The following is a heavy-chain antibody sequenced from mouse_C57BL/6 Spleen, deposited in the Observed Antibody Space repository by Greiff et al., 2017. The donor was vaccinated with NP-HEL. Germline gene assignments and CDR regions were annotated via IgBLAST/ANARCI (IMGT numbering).Heavy chain of an antibody. CDR2: IYPRSGNT. CDR1: GYTFTSYG. CDR3: ARSDYGSTSYAMDY. Sequence: VKLMESGAELARPGASVKLSCKASGYTFTSYGISWVKQRTGQGLEWIGEIYPRSGNTYYNEKFKGKATLTADKSSSTAYMELRSLTSEDSAVYFCARSDYGSTSYAMDYWGQGTSVTVSS. D-gene: IGHD1-1*01. V-gene: IGHV1-81*01. J-gene: IGHJ4*01.